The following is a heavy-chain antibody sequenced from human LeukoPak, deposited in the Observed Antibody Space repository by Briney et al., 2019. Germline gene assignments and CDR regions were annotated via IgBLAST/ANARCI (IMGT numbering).Heavy chain of an antibody. CDR2: ISGSGDST. CDR1: GYTFSSYA. J-gene: IGHJ4*02. CDR3: TREYGSQSYYYDY. D-gene: IGHD3-10*01. Sequence: GGSLILACAASGYTFSSYAMTWVRQAPGMGLEWVSAISGSGDSTHYADSVKGRLTISRDNSKNTLYLQMNSLRAEDTAVYYCTREYGSQSYYYDYWGQGTLVTVSS. V-gene: IGHV3-23*01.